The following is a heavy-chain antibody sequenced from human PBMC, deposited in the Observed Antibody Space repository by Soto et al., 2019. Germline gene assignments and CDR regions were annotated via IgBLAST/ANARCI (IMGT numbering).Heavy chain of an antibody. J-gene: IGHJ6*02. V-gene: IGHV3-33*01. CDR2: IWYDGSNK. Sequence: RLSCAASGFTFSSYGMHWVRQAPGKGLEWVAVIWYDGSNKYYADSVKGRFTISRDNSKNTLYLQMNSLRAEDTAVYYCARDVYCTNGVCYVPYYYGMDVWGQGTTVTVS. CDR3: ARDVYCTNGVCYVPYYYGMDV. CDR1: GFTFSSYG. D-gene: IGHD2-8*01.